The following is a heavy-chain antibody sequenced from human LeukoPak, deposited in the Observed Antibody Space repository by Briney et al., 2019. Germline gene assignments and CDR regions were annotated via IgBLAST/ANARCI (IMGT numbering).Heavy chain of an antibody. CDR2: ISSSSSYI. CDR3: ARASGGYEYYFDY. CDR1: GFTLSSYS. V-gene: IGHV3-21*01. D-gene: IGHD5-12*01. J-gene: IGHJ4*02. Sequence: GGSLRLSCAASGFTLSSYSMNWVRQAPGKGLEWVSSISSSSSYIYYADSVKGRFTISRDNAKNSLYLQMNSLRAEDTAVYYCARASGGYEYYFDYWGQGTLVTVSS.